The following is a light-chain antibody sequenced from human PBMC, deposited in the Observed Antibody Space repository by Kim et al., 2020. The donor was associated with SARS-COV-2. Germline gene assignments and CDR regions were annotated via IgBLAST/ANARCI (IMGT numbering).Light chain of an antibody. CDR2: AAS. CDR1: QAIRNE. Sequence: AYTGDRVTITCRASQAIRNELGWYQQKPGKAPKVLIYAASTLQSGVSSRFSGSGSGTDFTLTISSLQTEDLATYYCLQNSRYPRTFGQGTKVDIK. CDR3: LQNSRYPRT. J-gene: IGKJ1*01. V-gene: IGKV1-6*01.